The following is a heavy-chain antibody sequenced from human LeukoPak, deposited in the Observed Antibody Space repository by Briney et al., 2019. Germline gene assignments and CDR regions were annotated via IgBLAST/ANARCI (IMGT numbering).Heavy chain of an antibody. CDR1: GFTFSGYG. J-gene: IGHJ6*02. V-gene: IGHV3-33*01. CDR3: ARSGGIAAAGTLYYYYGMDV. Sequence: GGSLRLSCAASGFTFSGYGMHWVRQAPGKGLEWVAVIWYDGSNKYYADSVKGRFTISRDNSKNTLYLQMNSLRAEDTAVYYCARSGGIAAAGTLYYYYGMDVWGQGTTVTVSS. CDR2: IWYDGSNK. D-gene: IGHD6-13*01.